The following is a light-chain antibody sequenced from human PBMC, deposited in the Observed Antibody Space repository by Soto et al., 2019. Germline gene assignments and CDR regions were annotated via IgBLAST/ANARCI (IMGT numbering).Light chain of an antibody. CDR1: SSDFGSYNL. CDR2: EDS. CDR3: CSYAGSSTYV. Sequence: SGSPGQSITISCTGTSSDFGSYNLVSWYQQHPGKAPKLMIYEDSKRPSGVSNRFSGSKSGNTASLTISGLQAEDDADYYCCSYAGSSTYVFGTGTKFTVL. V-gene: IGLV2-23*01. J-gene: IGLJ1*01.